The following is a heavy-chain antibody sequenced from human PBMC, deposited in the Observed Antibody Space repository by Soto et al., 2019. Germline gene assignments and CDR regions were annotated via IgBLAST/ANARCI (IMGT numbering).Heavy chain of an antibody. CDR3: EKSAVAGYYYHYGMDV. CDR1: GFTVSSYG. V-gene: IGHV3-30*18. D-gene: IGHD6-19*01. J-gene: IGHJ6*02. CDR2: ISYDGSNK. Sequence: GGSLILSFAASGFTVSSYGMHLVRQAQGKGLEWVAVISYDGSNKYYADSVKGRFTISRDNSKNTLYLQMNSLRAEDTDVYYCEKSAVAGYYYHYGMDVWAQGTTVTVSS.